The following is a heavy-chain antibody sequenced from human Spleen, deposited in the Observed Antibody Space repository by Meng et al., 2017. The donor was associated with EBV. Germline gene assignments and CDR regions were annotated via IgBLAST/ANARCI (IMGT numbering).Heavy chain of an antibody. D-gene: IGHD6-25*01. Sequence: QVQLVXXXXXXVQXGXXXRLXXXAAVFSIRTYDMQWVRQATGKGLDWVATISYDGNNKKYADSVKGRFIMSRDNSKNTLYLEMNSLRTEDTAVYFCVKDHEDGGYSYTYDMEVWGQGTTVTVSS. CDR1: VFSIRTYD. J-gene: IGHJ6*02. V-gene: IGHV3-30*18. CDR3: VKDHEDGGYSYTYDMEV. CDR2: ISYDGNNK.